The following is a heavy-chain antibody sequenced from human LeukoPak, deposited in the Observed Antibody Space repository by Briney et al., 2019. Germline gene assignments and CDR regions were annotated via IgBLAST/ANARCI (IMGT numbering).Heavy chain of an antibody. J-gene: IGHJ4*02. CDR1: GFTFSSYS. D-gene: IGHD3-22*01. V-gene: IGHV3-21*01. CDR2: ISSSSSYI. CDR3: ARDSYYYDSSGYPGY. Sequence: GGSLRLSCAASGFTFSSYSMNWVRQAPGKGLEWVSSISSSSSYIYYADSVKGRFTISRDNAKNSLYLQMNSLRAEDTAAYYCARDSYYYDSSGYPGYWGRGTLVTVSS.